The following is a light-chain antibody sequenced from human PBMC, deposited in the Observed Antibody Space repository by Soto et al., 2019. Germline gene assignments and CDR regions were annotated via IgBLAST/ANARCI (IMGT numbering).Light chain of an antibody. CDR1: TGAVTSGHY. Sequence: QTVVTQEPSLTVSPGGTVTLTCGSSTGAVTSGHYPYWFQQKPGQAPRTLIYDTSNKHSWTPARFSGSLLGGKAALTLSGAQPEDEAEYYCLLSYSAARLGVFGTGTKLTVL. J-gene: IGLJ1*01. CDR3: LLSYSAARLGV. CDR2: DTS. V-gene: IGLV7-46*01.